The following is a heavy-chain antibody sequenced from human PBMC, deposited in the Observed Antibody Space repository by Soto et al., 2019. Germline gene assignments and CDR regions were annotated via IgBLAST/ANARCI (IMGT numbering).Heavy chain of an antibody. V-gene: IGHV4-4*02. CDR2: IFHNGDT. CDR3: ATRSPVAPY. D-gene: IGHD2-2*01. Sequence: QVHLQESGPGLVKPSGTLSLTCTVSGVSTSAAQWWTWVRQPPGKGLEWIGEIFHNGDTNYNPSLNSRVTISLDKSNNQFSLVLNSVTTADTAVYYCATRSPVAPYWGQGTLVIVSS. CDR1: GVSTSAAQW. J-gene: IGHJ4*02.